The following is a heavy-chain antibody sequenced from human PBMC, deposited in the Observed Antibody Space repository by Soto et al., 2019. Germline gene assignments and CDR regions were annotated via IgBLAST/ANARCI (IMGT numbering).Heavy chain of an antibody. CDR1: GFTFSIYA. J-gene: IGHJ4*02. Sequence: EVQLVESGGDLVQPGGSLRLSCSASGFTFSIYAMHWVRQAPGKGLEYVSSISTDGGNTHYADSVKGRFTISRDNSKNTVYLQMSRLSAEDTAVYYCVKGEYYYDSSGYYPFDYWGQGTLVTVSS. D-gene: IGHD3-22*01. CDR2: ISTDGGNT. CDR3: VKGEYYYDSSGYYPFDY. V-gene: IGHV3-64D*06.